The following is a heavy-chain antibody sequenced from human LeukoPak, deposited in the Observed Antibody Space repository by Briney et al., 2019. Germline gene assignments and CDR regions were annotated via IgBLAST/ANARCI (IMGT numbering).Heavy chain of an antibody. CDR3: ARGASAAVAGTFLGY. CDR2: INPSGGST. D-gene: IGHD6-19*01. V-gene: IGHV1-46*01. J-gene: IGHJ4*02. Sequence: ASVKVSCKASGYTFTSYYMHWVRQAPGQGLEWMGIINPSGGSTSYAQKFQGRVTMTRDTSTSTVYMELSSLRSEDTAVYYCARGASAAVAGTFLGYWGQGTLVTVSP. CDR1: GYTFTSYY.